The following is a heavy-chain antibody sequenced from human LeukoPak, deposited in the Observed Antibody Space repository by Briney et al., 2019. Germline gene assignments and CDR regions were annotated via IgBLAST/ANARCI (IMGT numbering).Heavy chain of an antibody. D-gene: IGHD3-3*01. CDR3: VKDLSPTYYDFWSGYYDFDY. V-gene: IGHV3-21*04. Sequence: KPGGSLRLSCAASGFTFSSYSMNWVRQAPGKGLEWVSSISSSSSYIYYADSVKGRFTISRDNAKNSLYLQMNSLRAEDTAVYYCVKDLSPTYYDFWSGYYDFDYWGQGTLVTVSS. CDR2: ISSSSSYI. J-gene: IGHJ4*02. CDR1: GFTFSSYS.